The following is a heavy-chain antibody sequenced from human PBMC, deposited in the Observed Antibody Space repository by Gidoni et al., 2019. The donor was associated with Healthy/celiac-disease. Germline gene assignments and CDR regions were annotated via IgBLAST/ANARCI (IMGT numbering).Heavy chain of an antibody. V-gene: IGHV4-59*01. D-gene: IGHD2-2*01. CDR1: GGSISSYY. Sequence: QVQLQESCPGLVKPSETLSLTCTVPGGSISSYYWSWIRQPPGKGLEWIGYIYYSGSTNYKPSRKGRVTISVDTSKDQFSLKLSSVTAADTAVYYCARLSGPAATAIDYWGQGTLVTVSS. CDR3: ARLSGPAATAIDY. CDR2: IYYSGST. J-gene: IGHJ4*02.